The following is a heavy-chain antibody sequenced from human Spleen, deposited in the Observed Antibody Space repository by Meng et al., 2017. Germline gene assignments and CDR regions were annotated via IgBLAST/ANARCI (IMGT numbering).Heavy chain of an antibody. CDR3: ARVVAGTGDY. V-gene: IGHV4-59*01. D-gene: IGHD6-19*01. CDR2: IYYSGST. CDR1: GGYTSSYY. Sequence: QVAVQGSGPGLVKLSETLSLTCTVSGGYTSSYYWSWIRQPPGKGLEWIGYIYYSGSTNYNPSLKSRVTISVDTSKNQFSLKLSSVTAADTAVYYCARVVAGTGDYWGQGTLVTVSS. J-gene: IGHJ4*02.